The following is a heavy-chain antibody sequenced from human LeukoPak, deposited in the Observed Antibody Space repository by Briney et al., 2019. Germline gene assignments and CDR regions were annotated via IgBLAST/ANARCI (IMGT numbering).Heavy chain of an antibody. D-gene: IGHD2-15*01. J-gene: IGHJ4*02. CDR3: ARTYGSGSLDY. CDR1: GFTFSSYE. CDR2: ISGSGEAI. V-gene: IGHV3-48*03. Sequence: GGSLRLSCSGSGFTFSSYEMNWVRQAPGKGLEWISYISGSGEAIFYADSVQGRFTISRDNAKNSIYLQMNTLRAEDTAVYYCARTYGSGSLDYGGQGTLVTVSS.